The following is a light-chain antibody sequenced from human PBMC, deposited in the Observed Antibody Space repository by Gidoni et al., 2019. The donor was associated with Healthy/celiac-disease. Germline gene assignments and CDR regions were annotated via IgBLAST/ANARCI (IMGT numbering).Light chain of an antibody. CDR1: QSVSSSY. J-gene: IGKJ1*01. CDR3: QQDYNLPRT. V-gene: IGKV3D-7*01. CDR2: GAS. Sequence: EIVMTQSPATLSLSPGERATRSCRASQSVSSSYLSWYQQNPGQAPRLLIYGASTRATGIPARFSGSGSGTDFTLTISSLQPEDFAVYYCQQDYNLPRTFGQGTKVEIK.